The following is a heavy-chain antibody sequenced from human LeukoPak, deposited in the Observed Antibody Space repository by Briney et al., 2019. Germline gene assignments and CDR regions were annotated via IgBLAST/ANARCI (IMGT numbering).Heavy chain of an antibody. CDR3: ASDPSYSSGWYDY. CDR1: GFTFRSYE. V-gene: IGHV3-48*03. Sequence: SGGSLRLSCAASGFTFRSYEMNWGRQAPGKGLEWVSYISSSGSTIYYAEFVKGRFTISRDNAKNTLYLQMNSLRAEDTAVYYCASDPSYSSGWYDYWGQGTLVTVSS. D-gene: IGHD6-19*01. J-gene: IGHJ4*02. CDR2: ISSSGSTI.